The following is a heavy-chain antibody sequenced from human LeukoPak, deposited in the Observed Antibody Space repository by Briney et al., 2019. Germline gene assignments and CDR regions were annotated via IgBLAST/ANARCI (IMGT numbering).Heavy chain of an antibody. CDR3: ARDLISYGSGNYYSTYAYYGMDV. Sequence: VASVKVSCKASGGTFSSYAISWVRQAPGQGLEWMGGIIPIFGTANYAQKFQGRVTMTRDTSTSTVYMELSSLRSEDTAVYYCARDLISYGSGNYYSTYAYYGMDVWGQGTTVTVSS. D-gene: IGHD3-10*01. V-gene: IGHV1-69*05. CDR1: GGTFSSYA. CDR2: IIPIFGTA. J-gene: IGHJ6*02.